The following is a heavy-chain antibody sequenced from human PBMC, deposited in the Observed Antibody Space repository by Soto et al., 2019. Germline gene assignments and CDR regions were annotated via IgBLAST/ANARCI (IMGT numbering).Heavy chain of an antibody. CDR1: GGSIRTNNYY. D-gene: IGHD1-26*01. CDR2: IYYSGNN. V-gene: IGHV4-39*01. CDR3: ARRVYSGTYPAHFDF. Sequence: QLQLQESGPGLVKPSETLSLTCTVSGGSIRTNNYYWDWIRQPPGKGLEWIASIYYSGNNYYNPSRRSRVTISGDKSNNQGSLSLRSVTAADTAVYYCARRVYSGTYPAHFDFWGQGTLVTVSS. J-gene: IGHJ4*02.